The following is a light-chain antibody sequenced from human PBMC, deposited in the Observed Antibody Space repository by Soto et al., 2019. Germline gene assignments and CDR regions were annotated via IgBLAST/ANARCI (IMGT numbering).Light chain of an antibody. CDR2: GAS. J-gene: IGKJ4*01. CDR3: QQYNNWPLL. Sequence: EIVMTQSPATLSVSPGERATLSCRASQSVSSSLAWYQQKPGQAPRLLIYGASTRATGIPARFSGSGSGTEFTLTISSLQSEDFAVYYCQQYNNWPLLFGGGTKVEIK. V-gene: IGKV3-15*01. CDR1: QSVSSS.